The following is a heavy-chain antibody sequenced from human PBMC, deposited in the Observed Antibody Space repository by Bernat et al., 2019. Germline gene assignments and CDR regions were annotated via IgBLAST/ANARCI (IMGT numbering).Heavy chain of an antibody. Sequence: QVQLLESGGGVVQPGRSLRLSCAASGFTFSSYAMHWVRQAPGKGLEWVAVIAYDGSNKYYADSVKGRFTISRDNSKNTLYLQMNSLRAEDTAVYYYARAGDCTNGVWWWFDYWGQGTLVTVSS. J-gene: IGHJ4*02. D-gene: IGHD2-8*01. CDR3: ARAGDCTNGVWWWFDY. CDR1: GFTFSSYA. CDR2: IAYDGSNK. V-gene: IGHV3-30-3*01.